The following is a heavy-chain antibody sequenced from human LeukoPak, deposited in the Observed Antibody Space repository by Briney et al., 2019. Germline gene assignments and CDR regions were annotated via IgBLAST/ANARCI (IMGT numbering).Heavy chain of an antibody. CDR2: IYYSGST. V-gene: IGHV4-39*01. CDR1: GGSISSSSYY. Sequence: SETLSLTCTVSGGSISSSSYYWGWIRQPPGKGLEWIGSIYYSGSTYYNPSLKSRVTISVDTSKSQFSLKLSSVTAADTAVYYCARHPSEYSSSSYWGQGTLVAVSS. J-gene: IGHJ4*02. D-gene: IGHD6-6*01. CDR3: ARHPSEYSSSSY.